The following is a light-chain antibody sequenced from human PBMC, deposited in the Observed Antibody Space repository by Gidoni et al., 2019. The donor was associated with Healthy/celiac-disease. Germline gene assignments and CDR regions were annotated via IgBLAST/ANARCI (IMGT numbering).Light chain of an antibody. J-gene: IGKJ5*01. CDR1: QSVSSN. CDR2: GAS. CDR3: QQYNNWPLT. Sequence: EIVMTQSPATLSVSPGERATLSCRASQSVSSNLAWYQQKPGQAPRLLISGASTRATGIPARFSGSGSGTEFTLTISSLQSEDFAVYYCQQYNNWPLTFGQXTRLEIK. V-gene: IGKV3-15*01.